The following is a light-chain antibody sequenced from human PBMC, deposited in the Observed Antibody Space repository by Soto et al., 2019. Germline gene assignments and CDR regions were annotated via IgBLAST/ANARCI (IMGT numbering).Light chain of an antibody. CDR3: SSYTSSSTAPKV. CDR2: DVS. J-gene: IGLJ1*01. V-gene: IGLV2-14*01. Sequence: QSVLTQPASVSGSPGQSITISCTGTSSDVGGYNYVSWYQQHPGKAPKLMIYDVSNRPSGVSNRFSGSNSGNTASLTISGLQAEDEADYYCSSYTSSSTAPKVFGTGTKLTVL. CDR1: SSDVGGYNY.